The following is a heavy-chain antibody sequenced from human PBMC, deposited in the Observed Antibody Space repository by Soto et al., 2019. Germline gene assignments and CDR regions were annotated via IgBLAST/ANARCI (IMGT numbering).Heavy chain of an antibody. V-gene: IGHV6-1*01. CDR3: ARATSRVAAAKGWYFDL. D-gene: IGHD6-13*01. CDR1: GDSVSSNSAA. J-gene: IGHJ2*01. Sequence: QVQLQQSGPGLVKPSQTLSLTCAISGDSVSSNSAAWNWIRQSPSRGLEWLGRTYYRSKWYNDYSVSVKSRITIHPVTSKNQFSLQLNSVTPEDTAVYYCARATSRVAAAKGWYFDLWGRGTLVTVSS. CDR2: TYYRSKWYN.